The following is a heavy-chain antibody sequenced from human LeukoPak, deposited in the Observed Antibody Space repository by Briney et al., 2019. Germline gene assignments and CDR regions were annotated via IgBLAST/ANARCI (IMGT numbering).Heavy chain of an antibody. CDR3: AELGITMIGGV. CDR2: ISSSSIYI. Sequence: GGSLRLSCVASGFTFSSYNMNWVRQAPGKGLEWVSSISSSSIYIYYADSVKGRFTISRDNAKSSLYLQMNSLRAEDTAVYYCAELGITMIGGVWGKGTTVTISS. V-gene: IGHV3-21*01. D-gene: IGHD3-10*02. J-gene: IGHJ6*04. CDR1: GFTFSSYN.